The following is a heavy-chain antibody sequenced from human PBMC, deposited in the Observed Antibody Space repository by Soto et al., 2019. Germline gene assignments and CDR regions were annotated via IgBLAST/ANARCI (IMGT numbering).Heavy chain of an antibody. CDR2: TYYRSRFFS. D-gene: IGHD3-10*01. CDR3: VRDRYSSSGWFDP. V-gene: IGHV6-1*01. J-gene: IGHJ5*02. CDR1: GYRFPLYNAA. Sequence: PLQPLCLTGDSSGYRFPLYNAAWNWIRQSPSGGLEWLGRTYYRSRFFSDYSESVKSRIIINPDTSKNQFSLQLKSVTPEDTAGYYCVRDRYSSSGWFDPWGQGNPVTVS.